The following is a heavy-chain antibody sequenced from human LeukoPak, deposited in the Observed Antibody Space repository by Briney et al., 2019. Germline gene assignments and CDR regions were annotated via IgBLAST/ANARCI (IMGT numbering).Heavy chain of an antibody. Sequence: TSETLSLTCTVSGYSIAHGFFWAWIRQPPGGGLEWIGVLYHSGTTYYNTSLKSRISTSVDTSKNQFSLKLRLVTAADTAVYYCARVEVPRDINDWYFDLWGRGTLVTVSS. CDR1: GYSIAHGFF. D-gene: IGHD2-15*01. CDR3: ARVEVPRDINDWYFDL. CDR2: LYHSGTT. J-gene: IGHJ2*01. V-gene: IGHV4-38-2*02.